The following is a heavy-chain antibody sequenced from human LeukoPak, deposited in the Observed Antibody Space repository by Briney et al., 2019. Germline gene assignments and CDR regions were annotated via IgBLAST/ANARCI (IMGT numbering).Heavy chain of an antibody. V-gene: IGHV3-23*01. CDR3: ARGRHYGMDV. J-gene: IGHJ6*02. Sequence: PGGSLRLSCAGSGFTFGSYAINWVRQAPGKGLEWASAIRTSSSATYYADSVKGRFATSRDDSRSTVFLQMNSLRAEDTAVYYCARGRHYGMDVWGQGTTVTVSS. CDR2: IRTSSSAT. CDR1: GFTFGSYA.